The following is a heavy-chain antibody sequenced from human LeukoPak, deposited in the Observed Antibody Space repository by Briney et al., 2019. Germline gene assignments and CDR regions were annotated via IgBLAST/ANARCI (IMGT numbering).Heavy chain of an antibody. J-gene: IGHJ6*02. Sequence: SETLSLTCTVSGGSISSYYWSWIRQPPGKGLEWIGYVYYSGSTHYNPSLKSRVTISVDTSKNQFSLKLSSVTAADTAVYYCARGRLRSGWSSVPYYYYGMDVWGQGTTVTVSS. CDR1: GGSISSYY. CDR3: ARGRLRSGWSSVPYYYYGMDV. CDR2: VYYSGST. V-gene: IGHV4-59*01. D-gene: IGHD6-19*01.